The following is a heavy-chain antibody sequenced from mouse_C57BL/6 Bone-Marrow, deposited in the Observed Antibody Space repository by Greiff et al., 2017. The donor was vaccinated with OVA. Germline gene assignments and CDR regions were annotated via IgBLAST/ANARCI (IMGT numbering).Heavy chain of an antibody. CDR2: ISDGGSYT. Sequence: EVQLVESGGGLVKPGGSLKLSCAASGFTFSSYAMSWVRQTPEKRLEWVATISDGGSYTYYPDNVKGRFTISRDNAKNNLYLQMSHLKSEDTAMYYCARGTTAHYFDYWGQGTTLTVSS. CDR3: ARGTTAHYFDY. CDR1: GFTFSSYA. V-gene: IGHV5-4*01. D-gene: IGHD1-2*01. J-gene: IGHJ2*01.